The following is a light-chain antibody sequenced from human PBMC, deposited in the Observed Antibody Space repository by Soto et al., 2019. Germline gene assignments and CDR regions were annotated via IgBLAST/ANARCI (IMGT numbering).Light chain of an antibody. CDR1: SSDVGSSDY. V-gene: IGLV2-11*01. Sequence: QSVLTQPRSVSGSPGQSVIISCTGTSSDVGSSDYVSWYQQYPGKAPQLIIYEVTQRPSGVPDRFSGSKSGNTASLTISGLQAEDEAHYYCCSYAGSYTSVVFGAGTQLTVL. CDR2: EVT. CDR3: CSYAGSYTSVV. J-gene: IGLJ2*01.